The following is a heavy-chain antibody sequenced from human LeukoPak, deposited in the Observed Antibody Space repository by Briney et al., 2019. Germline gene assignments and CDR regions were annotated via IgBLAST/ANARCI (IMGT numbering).Heavy chain of an antibody. CDR3: ARMYYHDSSDYYWAPDY. D-gene: IGHD3-22*01. V-gene: IGHV3-74*01. J-gene: IGHJ4*02. CDR1: GFIFSDYY. CDR2: INSAGSST. Sequence: GGSLRLSCAASGFIFSDYYMSWIRQAPGKGLVWVSRINSAGSSTSYADSVKGRFTISRDNAKNTLYLQMNSLRAEDTAVYFCARMYYHDSSDYYWAPDYWGQGTLVTVSS.